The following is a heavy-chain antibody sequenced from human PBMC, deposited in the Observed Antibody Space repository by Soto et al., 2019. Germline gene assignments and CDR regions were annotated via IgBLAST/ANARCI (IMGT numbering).Heavy chain of an antibody. CDR1: GYTFTYRY. CDR2: ITPFNGNT. J-gene: IGHJ4*02. Sequence: QMQLVQSGAEVKKTGSSVKVSCKASGYTFTYRYLHWVRQAPGQALEWMGWITPFNGNTNYAQKFQDRVTITRDRSMSTAYMELSSLRSEDTAMYYCARDRDIVVVVAATPFDYWGQGTLVTVSS. V-gene: IGHV1-45*02. CDR3: ARDRDIVVVVAATPFDY. D-gene: IGHD2-15*01.